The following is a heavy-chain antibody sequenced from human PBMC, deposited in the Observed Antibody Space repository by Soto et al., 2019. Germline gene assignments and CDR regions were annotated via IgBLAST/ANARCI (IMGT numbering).Heavy chain of an antibody. V-gene: IGHV1-46*01. J-gene: IGHJ6*04. CDR2: INPSGGST. D-gene: IGHD3-22*01. CDR3: ARDYSDGTGYSGYYYYGMHV. CDR1: GYTFSTYF. Sequence: ASVKVSCKASGYTFSTYFVHWVRQAPGQGLEWMGIINPSGGSTSYAQKFQGRVTMTRDTSTSTVYMELSSLRSEDTAVYYCARDYSDGTGYSGYYYYGMHVWGKGTTVTVSS.